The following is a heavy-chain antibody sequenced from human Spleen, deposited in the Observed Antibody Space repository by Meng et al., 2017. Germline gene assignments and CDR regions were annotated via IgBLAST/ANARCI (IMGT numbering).Heavy chain of an antibody. Sequence: GESLKISCAASGFTFSSYAMHWVRQAPGKGLEWVAVISYDGSNKYYADSVKGRFTISRDNSKNTLYLQMNSLRTEDTAMYYCAREKKSDYDSSGYSFDMWGQGTMVTVSS. D-gene: IGHD3-22*01. CDR3: AREKKSDYDSSGYSFDM. J-gene: IGHJ3*02. CDR2: ISYDGSNK. V-gene: IGHV3-30*04. CDR1: GFTFSSYA.